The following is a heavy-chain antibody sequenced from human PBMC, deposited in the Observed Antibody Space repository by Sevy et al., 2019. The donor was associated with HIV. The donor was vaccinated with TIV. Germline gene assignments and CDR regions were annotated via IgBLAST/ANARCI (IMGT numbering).Heavy chain of an antibody. CDR1: GFTFSSHS. V-gene: IGHV3-21*01. Sequence: GGSLRLSCAASGFTFSSHSMNWVRQAPGKGLEWVSSISSSSSYIYYADSVKGRFTISRDNAKNSLYLQMNSLRAEDTAVYYCASYLVHQASDYWGQGTLVTVSS. J-gene: IGHJ4*02. CDR3: ASYLVHQASDY. D-gene: IGHD2-21*01. CDR2: ISSSSSYI.